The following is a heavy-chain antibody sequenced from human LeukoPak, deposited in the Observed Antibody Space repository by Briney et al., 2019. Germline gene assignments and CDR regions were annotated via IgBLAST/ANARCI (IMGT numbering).Heavy chain of an antibody. J-gene: IGHJ4*02. CDR2: IRSKANSYAT. D-gene: IGHD2-8*01. Sequence: GGSLRLSCAASGFTFSGSAMHWVRQASGKGLEWVGRIRSKANSYATAYAASVKGRFTISRDNSKNTLYLQMNSLRAEDTAVYYCAKDRSVLTGGGFDYWGQGTLVAVSS. CDR3: AKDRSVLTGGGFDY. CDR1: GFTFSGSA. V-gene: IGHV3-73*01.